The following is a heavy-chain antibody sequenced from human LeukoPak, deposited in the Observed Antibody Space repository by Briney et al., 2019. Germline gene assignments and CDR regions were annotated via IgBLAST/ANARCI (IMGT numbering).Heavy chain of an antibody. V-gene: IGHV4-59*01. J-gene: IGHJ2*01. Sequence: SETLSLTCTVSGGSISSYYWSWIRQPRWKGLEWIGYIYYSGSTNYNPSLKSRVTISVDTSKNQFSLKLSSVTAADTAVYYCARDTYGDWYFDLWGRGTLVTVSS. D-gene: IGHD3-10*01. CDR3: ARDTYGDWYFDL. CDR2: IYYSGST. CDR1: GGSISSYY.